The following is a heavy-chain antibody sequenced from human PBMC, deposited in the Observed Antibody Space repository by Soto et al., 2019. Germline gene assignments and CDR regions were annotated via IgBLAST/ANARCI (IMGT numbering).Heavy chain of an antibody. V-gene: IGHV3-23*01. CDR3: AKDKRGYRYGYFDY. CDR2: ISGSGGST. J-gene: IGHJ4*02. D-gene: IGHD5-18*01. CDR1: GFTFSSYA. Sequence: GGSLRLSCAASGFTFSSYAMSWVRQAPGKGLEWVSAISGSGGSTYYADSVKGRFTISRDNSKNTLYLQMKSLRAEDTAVYYCAKDKRGYRYGYFDYWGQGTLVTVSS.